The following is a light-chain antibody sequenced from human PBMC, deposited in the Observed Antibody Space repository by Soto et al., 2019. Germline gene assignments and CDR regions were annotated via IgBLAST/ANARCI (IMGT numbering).Light chain of an antibody. CDR3: QQYYSTRT. CDR2: WAS. J-gene: IGKJ1*01. V-gene: IGKV4-1*01. CDR1: QSVLYSSNNKNY. Sequence: DIVLTQSPESLAVSLGERATINCKSSQSVLYSSNNKNYLAWYQQKPGQPPKLLIYWASTRESGVPDRFSGSGSGTDFTLTNSSLQAEDVAVYYCQQYYSTRTFGQGTKVEIK.